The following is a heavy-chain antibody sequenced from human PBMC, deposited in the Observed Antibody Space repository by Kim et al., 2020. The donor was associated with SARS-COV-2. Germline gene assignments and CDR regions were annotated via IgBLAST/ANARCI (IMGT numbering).Heavy chain of an antibody. Sequence: ASVKVSCKASAYTFTSHDVHWVRQAPGQGLEWMGGINPGIGSTTYAQKFQGRVTMTRDTSTTTVYMELSSLRSEDTAVYYCARVRDASHYQSYFDYWRQG. CDR1: AYTFTSHD. D-gene: IGHD2-2*01. CDR2: INPGIGST. V-gene: IGHV1-46*01. CDR3: ARVRDASHYQSYFDY. J-gene: IGHJ4*02.